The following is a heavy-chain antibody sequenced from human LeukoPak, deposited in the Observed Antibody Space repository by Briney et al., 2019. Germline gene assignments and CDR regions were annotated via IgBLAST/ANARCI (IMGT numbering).Heavy chain of an antibody. D-gene: IGHD6-6*01. Sequence: GGSLRLSCAACGFTFSSYDMHWVRQATGKGLGWVSAIGTAGDTYYPGSVKGQFTISRDNSKNTLYLQMNSLRAEDTAVYYCAKDSSSSGFDYWGQGTLVTVSS. CDR3: AKDSSSSGFDY. CDR2: IGTAGDT. V-gene: IGHV3-13*03. CDR1: GFTFSSYD. J-gene: IGHJ4*02.